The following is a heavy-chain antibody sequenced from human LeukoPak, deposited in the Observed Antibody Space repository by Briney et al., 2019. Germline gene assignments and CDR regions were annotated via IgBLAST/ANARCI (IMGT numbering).Heavy chain of an antibody. V-gene: IGHV4-39*01. J-gene: IGHJ3*02. Sequence: SETLSVTCSVSGGSISSSSYYWGWIRQPPGKGLEWIGSIYYSGSTYYNASLKSRVSISVDTSKNQFSLKLSSVTAADTAVYYCARPVTTVVTPYGAFDIWGQGTMVTVSS. CDR1: GGSISSSSYY. CDR2: IYYSGST. D-gene: IGHD4-23*01. CDR3: ARPVTTVVTPYGAFDI.